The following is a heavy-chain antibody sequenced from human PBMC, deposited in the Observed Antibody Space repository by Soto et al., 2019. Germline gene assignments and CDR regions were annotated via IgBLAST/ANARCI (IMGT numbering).Heavy chain of an antibody. V-gene: IGHV3-33*01. CDR2: IWYDGSNK. CDR3: AREYIAARHQNCFDS. J-gene: IGHJ5*01. Sequence: PGGSLRLSCAASGFTFSSYGMRWVRQAPGKGLEWVAAIWYDGSNKYYADSVKGRFTIPRDNSKNTLYLQMNSLRAEDTAVYYCAREYIAARHQNCFDSWGQGTLVTVSS. D-gene: IGHD6-6*01. CDR1: GFTFSSYG.